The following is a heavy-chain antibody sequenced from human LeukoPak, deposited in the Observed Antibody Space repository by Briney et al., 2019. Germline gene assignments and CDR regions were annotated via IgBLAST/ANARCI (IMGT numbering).Heavy chain of an antibody. CDR2: IYYSGST. J-gene: IGHJ4*02. CDR1: GGSISSSSYY. Sequence: PSETLSLTCTVSGGSISSSSYYWGWIRQPPGKGLEWIGSIYYSGSTYYNPSLKSRVTISVDTSKNQFSLKLSSVTAADTAVYYCAKDSGYDFYDYWGQGTLVTVSS. V-gene: IGHV4-39*07. D-gene: IGHD5-12*01. CDR3: AKDSGYDFYDY.